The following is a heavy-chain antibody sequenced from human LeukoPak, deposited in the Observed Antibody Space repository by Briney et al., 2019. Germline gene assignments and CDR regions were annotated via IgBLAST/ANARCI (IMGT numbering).Heavy chain of an antibody. CDR1: GFTFSSYA. V-gene: IGHV3-30*04. D-gene: IGHD3-10*01. CDR3: ARDLGSESYYYYGMDV. J-gene: IGHJ6*02. Sequence: TGGSLRLSCAASGFTFSSYAMHWVRQAPGQGLEWVAVISYDGSNKYYADSVKGRFTISRDNSKNTLYLQMNSLRAEDTAVYYCARDLGSESYYYYGMDVWGQGTTVTVSS. CDR2: ISYDGSNK.